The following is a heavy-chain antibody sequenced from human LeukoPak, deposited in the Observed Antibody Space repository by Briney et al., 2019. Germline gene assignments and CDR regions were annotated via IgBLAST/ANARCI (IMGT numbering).Heavy chain of an antibody. Sequence: GGSLRLSCAASGFTFSSYAMSWVRQAPGKGLEWVSAISGSGGSTYYADPVKGRFTISRDNSKNTLYLQMNSLRAEDTAVYYCAKEIHRGYSSSWYEVRGNFNNWFDPWGQGTLVTVSS. J-gene: IGHJ5*02. D-gene: IGHD6-13*01. V-gene: IGHV3-23*01. CDR2: ISGSGGST. CDR3: AKEIHRGYSSSWYEVRGNFNNWFDP. CDR1: GFTFSSYA.